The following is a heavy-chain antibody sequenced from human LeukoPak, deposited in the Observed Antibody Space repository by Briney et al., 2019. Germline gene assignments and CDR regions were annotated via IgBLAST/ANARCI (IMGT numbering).Heavy chain of an antibody. CDR3: ATSAGDYKAGYYYYLGV. D-gene: IGHD4-17*01. CDR2: INPNTAGT. J-gene: IGHJ6*03. Sequence: ASVKGSCKASGYTFTGYYFHWVRQAPGQGLEWMGWINPNTAGTNYAQKFLGRVTLTWDTSISTAYVELNRLTSDDTAVYFCATSAGDYKAGYYYYLGVWGKGTSVTVSS. V-gene: IGHV1-2*02. CDR1: GYTFTGYY.